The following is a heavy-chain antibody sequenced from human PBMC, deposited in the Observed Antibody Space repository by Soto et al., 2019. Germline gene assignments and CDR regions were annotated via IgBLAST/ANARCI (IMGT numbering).Heavy chain of an antibody. J-gene: IGHJ6*02. V-gene: IGHV3-66*01. CDR2: IYSGGNT. CDR3: ARVYYDGSGYYWDYYYGMDV. D-gene: IGHD3-22*01. Sequence: EVQLVESGGGLVQPGGSLRLSCAASGFTVSSNYMSWVRQAPGKGLEWVSVIYSGGNTYYADSVKGRFTISRDNSKNTLYLQMNSLRAEDTAVYDCARVYYDGSGYYWDYYYGMDVWGQGTTVTVSS. CDR1: GFTVSSNY.